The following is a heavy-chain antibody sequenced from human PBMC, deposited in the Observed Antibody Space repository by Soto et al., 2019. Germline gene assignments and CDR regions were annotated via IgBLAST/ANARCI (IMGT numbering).Heavy chain of an antibody. V-gene: IGHV4-39*01. CDR2: IYYSGST. Sequence: SETLSLTCTVSGGSISSSSYYWGWIRQPPGKGLEWIGSIYYSGSTYYNPSLKSRVTISVDTSKNQFSLKLSSVTAADTAVYYCARTEQQLVRFYYYYYGMDVWGQGTTVTVSS. J-gene: IGHJ6*02. CDR1: GGSISSSSYY. CDR3: ARTEQQLVRFYYYYYGMDV. D-gene: IGHD6-13*01.